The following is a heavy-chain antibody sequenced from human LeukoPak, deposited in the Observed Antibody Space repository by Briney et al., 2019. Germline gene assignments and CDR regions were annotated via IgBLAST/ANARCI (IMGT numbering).Heavy chain of an antibody. CDR2: TRNKANSYTT. CDR1: GFTFSDHY. Sequence: PGGSLRLSCAASGFTFSDHYMDWVRQAPGKGLEWAGRTRNKANSYTTEYAASVKGRFTISRDDSKNSLYLQMNSLKTEDTAVYHCAREYYDFWSGYYYYYYGMDVWGQGTTVTVSS. J-gene: IGHJ6*02. V-gene: IGHV3-72*01. CDR3: AREYYDFWSGYYYYYYGMDV. D-gene: IGHD3-3*01.